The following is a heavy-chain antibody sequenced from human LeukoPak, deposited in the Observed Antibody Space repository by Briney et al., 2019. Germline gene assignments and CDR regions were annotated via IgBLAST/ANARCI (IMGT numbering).Heavy chain of an antibody. CDR1: GFTFSKFD. D-gene: IGHD4-17*01. J-gene: IGHJ4*02. CDR3: AKEITLTTAYFDY. V-gene: IGHV3-23*01. Sequence: GGSLRLSCVASGFTFSKFDMSWVRQAPGKGLEWVSGISDSGDQTYYADSVRARFTISRDNSKNTLYLQVNSLRAEDTALYYCAKEITLTTAYFDYWGQGTLVTVSS. CDR2: ISDSGDQT.